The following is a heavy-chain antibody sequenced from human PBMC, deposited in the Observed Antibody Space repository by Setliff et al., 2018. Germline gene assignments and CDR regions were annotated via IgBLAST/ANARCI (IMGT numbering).Heavy chain of an antibody. D-gene: IGHD3-9*01. CDR2: IHASGSP. CDR3: ARERYFDWCFED. CDR1: GDSFSDYY. V-gene: IGHV4-4*07. Sequence: SETLSLTCAVYGDSFSDYYWSWIRQPAGKKLEWIGRIHASGSPDYNPSFKSRVTISRDTSTNQLPLKLGSVPAADTAVYYCARERYFDWCFEDWGNGTLVTVSS. J-gene: IGHJ4*01.